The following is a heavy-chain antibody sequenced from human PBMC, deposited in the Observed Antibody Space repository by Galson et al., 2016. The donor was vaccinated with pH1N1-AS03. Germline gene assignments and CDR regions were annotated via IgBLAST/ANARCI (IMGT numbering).Heavy chain of an antibody. Sequence: CAISGDSVSSNSVAWNWIRQSPSRGLEWLGRTYYRSRRYNDYALSVESRITINPDTSKNQFSLHLNSVTSEDTAVYYCARGRSSAMDVWGQGTTVTVSS. CDR2: TYYRSRRYN. CDR3: ARGRSSAMDV. CDR1: GDSVSSNSVA. V-gene: IGHV6-1*01. D-gene: IGHD5/OR15-5a*01. J-gene: IGHJ6*02.